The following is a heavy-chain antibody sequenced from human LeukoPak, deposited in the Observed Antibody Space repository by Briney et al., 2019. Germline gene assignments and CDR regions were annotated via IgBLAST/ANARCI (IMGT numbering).Heavy chain of an antibody. CDR1: GFTFSSYW. D-gene: IGHD3-22*01. CDR2: INSDGSST. V-gene: IGHV3-74*01. Sequence: GGSLRLSCAASGFTFSSYWMHWVRQAPGKGLVWVARINSDGSSTSYADSVKGRFTISRDNAKSTLYLQMNSLRVEDTAVYFCGRDGYYYDSSGYVNYWGQGTLVTVSS. J-gene: IGHJ4*02. CDR3: GRDGYYYDSSGYVNY.